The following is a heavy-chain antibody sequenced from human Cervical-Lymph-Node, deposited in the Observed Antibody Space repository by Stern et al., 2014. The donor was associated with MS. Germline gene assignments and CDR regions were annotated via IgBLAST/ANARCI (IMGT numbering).Heavy chain of an antibody. CDR2: TYYNGSP. Sequence: QLQLQESGPGLVKPSETLSLTCTVSGVSISSYYWNWIRQSPGKGLEWIGYTYYNGSPKYNPSLKSRVTMSVDTSKNQFSLRLTSVTAADTAVYQCARGNRYTSGWESFDFWGQGTLVTVSS. V-gene: IGHV4-59*01. CDR3: ARGNRYTSGWESFDF. D-gene: IGHD6-19*01. J-gene: IGHJ4*02. CDR1: GVSISSYY.